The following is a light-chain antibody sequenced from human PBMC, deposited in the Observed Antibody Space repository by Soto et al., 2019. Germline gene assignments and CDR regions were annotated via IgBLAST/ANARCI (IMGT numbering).Light chain of an antibody. CDR3: QQRSNWPPSLT. J-gene: IGKJ4*01. CDR1: QSVSSY. V-gene: IGKV3-11*01. Sequence: EIVLTQSPAPLSLSPGERATLSCRSSQSVSSYLAWYQQKPGQAPRLLIYDASNMATGIPARFSGSGSGTDFTLTISSLEPEEFAGYYCQQRSNWPPSLTFGGGTNVDIK. CDR2: DAS.